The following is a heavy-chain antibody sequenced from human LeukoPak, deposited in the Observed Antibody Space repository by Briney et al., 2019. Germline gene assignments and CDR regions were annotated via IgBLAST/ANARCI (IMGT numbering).Heavy chain of an antibody. D-gene: IGHD3-22*01. J-gene: IGHJ6*03. V-gene: IGHV3-53*01. Sequence: GGSLRLSCAASGVVVSSNYRTWFRQAPGKGLEWVSVIYSGGSTYDADSVKGRFTISRDNSKTTVYLQMNSLRAEDTAVYYCARVLGYDSIGYHSDYMDVWGKGTTVTVSS. CDR3: ARVLGYDSIGYHSDYMDV. CDR1: GVVVSSNY. CDR2: IYSGGST.